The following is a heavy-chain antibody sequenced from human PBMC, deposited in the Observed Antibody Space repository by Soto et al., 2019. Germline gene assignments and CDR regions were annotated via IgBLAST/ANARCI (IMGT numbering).Heavy chain of an antibody. D-gene: IGHD6-19*01. CDR2: ISYDGSNK. CDR1: GFTFSSYG. CDR3: AKDLTSGWYRGQVQNYYYYYGMDV. J-gene: IGHJ6*02. V-gene: IGHV3-30*18. Sequence: PGGSLRLSCAASGFTFSSYGMHWVCQAPGKGLEWVAVISYDGSNKYYADSVKGRFTISRDNSKNTLYLQMNSLRAEDTAVYYCAKDLTSGWYRGQVQNYYYYYGMDVWGQGTTVTVSS.